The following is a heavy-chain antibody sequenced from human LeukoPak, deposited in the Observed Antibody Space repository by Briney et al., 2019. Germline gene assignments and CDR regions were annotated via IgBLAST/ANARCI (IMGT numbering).Heavy chain of an antibody. Sequence: SETLSLTCTVSGASISSYYWSWIRQPPGKGLEWIGYLHYSGSTYNPSLKSRVTISVDTSRNQFSLKLSSVSAVDTAVYYCASSGYYRPFDYWGQGTLVTVSS. CDR2: LHYSGST. J-gene: IGHJ4*02. V-gene: IGHV4-59*08. CDR1: GASISSYY. D-gene: IGHD3-22*01. CDR3: ASSGYYRPFDY.